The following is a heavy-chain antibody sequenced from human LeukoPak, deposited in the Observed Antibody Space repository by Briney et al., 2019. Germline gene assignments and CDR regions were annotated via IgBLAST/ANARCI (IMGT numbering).Heavy chain of an antibody. Sequence: ETLSLICTVSGGSINSSNYYWGWVRQAPGKGLEWVSYISRSSTTIYYADSVKGRFTISRDNAKNSLYLQMNSLRAEDTAVYYCATAGYSSSWYFGWGQGNLVTVSS. D-gene: IGHD6-13*01. V-gene: IGHV3-48*01. CDR3: ATAGYSSSWYFG. J-gene: IGHJ4*02. CDR2: ISRSSTTI. CDR1: GGSINSSNYY.